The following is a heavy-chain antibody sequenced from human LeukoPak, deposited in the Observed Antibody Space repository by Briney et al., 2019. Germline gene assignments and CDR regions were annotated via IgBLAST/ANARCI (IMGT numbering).Heavy chain of an antibody. CDR2: ISSSSSYI. CDR3: AREEGFGEFTRRHLDY. V-gene: IGHV3-21*01. CDR1: GSTFSSYS. D-gene: IGHD3-10*01. Sequence: GGSLRLSCAASGSTFSSYSMNWVRQAPGKGLEWVSSISSSSSYIYYADSVKGRFTISRDNAKNSLYLQMNSLRAEDTAVYYCAREEGFGEFTRRHLDYWGQGTLVTVSS. J-gene: IGHJ4*02.